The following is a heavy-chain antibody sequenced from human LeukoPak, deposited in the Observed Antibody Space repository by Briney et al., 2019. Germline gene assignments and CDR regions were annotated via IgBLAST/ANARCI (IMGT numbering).Heavy chain of an antibody. CDR1: AFTFSTYG. J-gene: IGHJ4*02. D-gene: IGHD2-2*01. V-gene: IGHV3-30*18. Sequence: PGGSLRLSCTAPAFTFSTYGMHWVRQAPGKGLEWVALISHGGTNKYYADSVKGRFTISRDNSKNTLYLQMNSLRAEDTALYYCVKHSAPVLAAARFDYWGQGNLVTVSS. CDR2: ISHGGTNK. CDR3: VKHSAPVLAAARFDY.